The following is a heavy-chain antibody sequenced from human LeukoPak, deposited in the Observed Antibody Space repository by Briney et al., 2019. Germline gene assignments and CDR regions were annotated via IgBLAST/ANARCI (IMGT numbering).Heavy chain of an antibody. D-gene: IGHD6-13*01. CDR2: IYYSGTI. Sequence: SETLSLTCTVSGGSISSSNSYWGWIRQPPGKGLEWIGSIYYSGTIYYNPSLKSRVTISVDTSKNQFSLKLSSVTAADTAVYYCARSHWGPYGSRIANWFDPWGQGTLVTVSS. V-gene: IGHV4-39*07. CDR1: GGSISSSNSY. CDR3: ARSHWGPYGSRIANWFDP. J-gene: IGHJ5*02.